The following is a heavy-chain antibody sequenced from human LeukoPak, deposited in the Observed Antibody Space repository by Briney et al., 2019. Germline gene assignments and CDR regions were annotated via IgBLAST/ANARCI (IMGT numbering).Heavy chain of an antibody. CDR2: IYHSGST. J-gene: IGHJ4*02. V-gene: IGHV4-38-2*01. CDR1: GYSISSGYY. Sequence: SETLSLTCAVSGYSISSGYYWGWIRQPPGQGLEWIGSIYHSGSTYYNPSLKSRVTISVDTSKNQFSLKLSSVTAADTAVYYCARGYSYEYYFDYWGQGTLVTVSS. D-gene: IGHD5-18*01. CDR3: ARGYSYEYYFDY.